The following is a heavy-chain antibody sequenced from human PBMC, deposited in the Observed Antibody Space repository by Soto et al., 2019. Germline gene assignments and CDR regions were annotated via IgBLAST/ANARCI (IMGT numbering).Heavy chain of an antibody. V-gene: IGHV3-7*01. CDR3: ARVVLEWLSNNNWFDP. J-gene: IGHJ5*02. CDR2: IKQDGSEK. D-gene: IGHD3-3*01. CDR1: GFTFSSYW. Sequence: PGGSLRLSCAASGFTFSSYWMSWVRQAPGKGLEWVANIKQDGSEKYYVDSVKGRFTISRDNAKNSLYLQMNSLRAEDTAVYYCARVVLEWLSNNNWFDPWGQGTLVTVSS.